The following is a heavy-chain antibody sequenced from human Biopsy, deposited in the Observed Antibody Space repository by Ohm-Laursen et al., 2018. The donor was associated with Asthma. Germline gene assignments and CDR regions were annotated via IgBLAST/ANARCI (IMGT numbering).Heavy chain of an antibody. CDR3: ARDFGGWYYFDN. D-gene: IGHD3-3*01. V-gene: IGHV4-59*01. J-gene: IGHJ4*02. CDR1: GRSISGFY. CDR2: IYYTWTT. Sequence: GTLSLTCTVSGRSISGFYRGWIRQPPGKGLEGSGDIYYTWTTNYNPSLKSRVSISVDTSKNQFSLKLTSVTAADTAVYYCARDFGGWYYFDNWGQGSLVTVSS.